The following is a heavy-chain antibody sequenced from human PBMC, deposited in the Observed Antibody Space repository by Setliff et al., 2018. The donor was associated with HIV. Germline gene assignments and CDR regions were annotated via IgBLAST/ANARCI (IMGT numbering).Heavy chain of an antibody. D-gene: IGHD3-10*01. Sequence: GGSLRLSCAASGFSFSDHVMSWVRQAPAKGLEWVAVITTSSDFTSYAASVKGRFTISGDNSKNTLYLQMNSLSAEDTAIYFCAKAGRPGIPFDYWGQGTLVTVSS. V-gene: IGHV3-23*01. CDR2: ITTSSDFT. CDR1: GFSFSDHV. CDR3: AKAGRPGIPFDY. J-gene: IGHJ4*02.